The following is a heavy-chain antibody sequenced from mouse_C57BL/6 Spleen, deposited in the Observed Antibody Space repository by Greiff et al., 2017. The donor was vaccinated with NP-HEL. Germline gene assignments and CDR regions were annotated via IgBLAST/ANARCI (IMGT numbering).Heavy chain of an antibody. CDR2: IYPGSGST. CDR1: GYTFTSYW. CDR3: ARGGGSSPAWFAY. V-gene: IGHV1-55*01. D-gene: IGHD1-1*01. J-gene: IGHJ3*01. Sequence: QVQLQQPGAELVKPGASVKMSCKASGYTFTSYWITWVKQRPGQGLEWIGDIYPGSGSTNYNEKFKSKATLTVDTSSSTAYMQLSSLTSEDSAVYCCARGGGSSPAWFAYWGQGTLVTVSA.